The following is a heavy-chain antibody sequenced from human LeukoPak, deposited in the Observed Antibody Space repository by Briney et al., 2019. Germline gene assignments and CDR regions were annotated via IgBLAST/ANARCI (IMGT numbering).Heavy chain of an antibody. CDR3: ARDYGRSGSYYSGGY. V-gene: IGHV3-33*01. CDR1: GFTFNNYG. CDR2: IWYDGSNK. D-gene: IGHD3-22*01. Sequence: GGSLRLSCAASGFTFNNYGMRWVRQAPGKGLEWVAVIWYDGSNKYYGDSVKGRFTISRDNSKNTLYLQMNSLRAEDTAVYYCARDYGRSGSYYSGGYWGQGTLVTVSS. J-gene: IGHJ4*02.